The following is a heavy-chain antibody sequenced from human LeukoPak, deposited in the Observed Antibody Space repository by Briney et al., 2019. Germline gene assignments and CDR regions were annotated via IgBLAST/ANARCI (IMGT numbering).Heavy chain of an antibody. CDR3: ARVYNGGDWFDP. D-gene: IGHD1-14*01. CDR1: GYTFTSYD. J-gene: IGHJ5*02. Sequence: ASVKLSCTASGYTFTSYDINCVRQATGHWLEWMGWISAYNGNTNYAQKLQGRVTMTTDTSTSTAYMELRSLRSDDTAVYYCARVYNGGDWFDPWGQGTLVTVSS. CDR2: ISAYNGNT. V-gene: IGHV1-18*01.